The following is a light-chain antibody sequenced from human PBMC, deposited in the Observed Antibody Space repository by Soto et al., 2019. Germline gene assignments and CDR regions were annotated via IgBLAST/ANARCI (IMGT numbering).Light chain of an antibody. V-gene: IGKV3-20*01. CDR2: GAS. Sequence: EIVLTQSPGTLSLSSWERATLSCMASQIFSITSLAWYQQKPGQAPRLLIYGASNRATGIPARFSGSGSGTDFTLTISSLQSEDFAVYYCLQYDDWHRTFGQGTKVDIK. CDR3: LQYDDWHRT. CDR1: QIFSITS. J-gene: IGKJ1*01.